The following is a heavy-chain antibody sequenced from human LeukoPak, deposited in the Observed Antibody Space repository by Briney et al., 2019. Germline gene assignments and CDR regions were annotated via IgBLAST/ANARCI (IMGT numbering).Heavy chain of an antibody. D-gene: IGHD6-13*01. CDR2: IYFSGNT. V-gene: IGHV4-59*01. Sequence: PSETLSLTCTVSGGSISTYYWTWIRQSPEKGLEWIGHIYFSGNTNYNPSLKSRVTISVDTSKNQFSLNLTPVTAADTAVYYCARGASSSWYTGYDYWGQGNLVTVSS. CDR1: GGSISTYY. CDR3: ARGASSSWYTGYDY. J-gene: IGHJ4*02.